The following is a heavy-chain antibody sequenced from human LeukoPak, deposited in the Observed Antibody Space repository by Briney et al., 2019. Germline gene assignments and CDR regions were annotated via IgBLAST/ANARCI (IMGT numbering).Heavy chain of an antibody. CDR3: ARWGYCSSTSCRKSYNYYYGMDV. D-gene: IGHD2-2*01. V-gene: IGHV4-34*01. Sequence: SETLSLTCAVYGGSFSGYYWSWIRQPPGKGLEWIGEINHSGSTNYNPSLKSRVTISVDTSKNQFSLKLSSVTAADTAVYYCARWGYCSSTSCRKSYNYYYGMDVWGQGTTVTVSS. J-gene: IGHJ6*02. CDR1: GGSFSGYY. CDR2: INHSGST.